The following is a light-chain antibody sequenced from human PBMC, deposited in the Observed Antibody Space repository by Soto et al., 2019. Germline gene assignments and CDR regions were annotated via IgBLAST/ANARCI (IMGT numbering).Light chain of an antibody. CDR2: DAS. V-gene: IGKV1-5*01. CDR3: QQYNSYWGT. Sequence: DIQMTQSPSTLSASVGDRVTITCRASQSISSWLAWYQQKPGKAPKLLIYDASSLESGVPSRFSGSGSGTEFTLTISSPQPDDFATYYCQQYNSYWGTFGQGTKVDIK. CDR1: QSISSW. J-gene: IGKJ1*01.